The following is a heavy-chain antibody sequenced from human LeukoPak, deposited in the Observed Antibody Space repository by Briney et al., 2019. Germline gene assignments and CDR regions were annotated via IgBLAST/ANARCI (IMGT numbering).Heavy chain of an antibody. CDR1: GFTFSSYS. Sequence: GGSLRLSCAASGFTFSSYSMHWVRQAPGKGLEWVAFISYDGSNKYYADSVKGRFTISRDNSKNTLYLQMNSLRAEDTAVYYCARDLLLARGYSGYDTKYYYYYGMDVWGQGTTVTVSS. J-gene: IGHJ6*02. V-gene: IGHV3-30*04. D-gene: IGHD5-12*01. CDR3: ARDLLLARGYSGYDTKYYYYYGMDV. CDR2: ISYDGSNK.